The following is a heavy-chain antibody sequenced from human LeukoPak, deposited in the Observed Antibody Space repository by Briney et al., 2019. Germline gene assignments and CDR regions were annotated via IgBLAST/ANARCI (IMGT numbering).Heavy chain of an antibody. J-gene: IGHJ3*02. Sequence: GGSLRLSCAASGFTFSSYAMHWVRQAPGKGLEWVAVISYDGSNKYYADSVKGRFTISRDNSKNTLYLQMNSLRAEDTAVYYCARERGFGESAFDIWGQGTMVTVSS. CDR3: ARERGFGESAFDI. D-gene: IGHD3-10*01. CDR2: ISYDGSNK. V-gene: IGHV3-30-3*01. CDR1: GFTFSSYA.